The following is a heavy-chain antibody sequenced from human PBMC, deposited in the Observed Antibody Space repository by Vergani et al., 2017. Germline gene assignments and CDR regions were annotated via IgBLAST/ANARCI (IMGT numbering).Heavy chain of an antibody. J-gene: IGHJ5*02. CDR2: IIPILGIA. V-gene: IGHV1-69*04. CDR1: GGTFSSYA. CDR3: ARARIAAAGIGWVDP. Sequence: QVQLVQSGAEVKKPGSSVKVSCKASGGTFSSYAISWVRQAPGQGLEWMGRIIPILGIANYAQKFQGRVTITADKSTGTAYMELSSLRSEDTAVYYCARARIAAAGIGWVDPWGQGTLVTVSS. D-gene: IGHD6-13*01.